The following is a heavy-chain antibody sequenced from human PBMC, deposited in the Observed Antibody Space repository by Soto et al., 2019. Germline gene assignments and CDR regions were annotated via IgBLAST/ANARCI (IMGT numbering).Heavy chain of an antibody. Sequence: EVQLLESGGDLVQPGGSLRLSCVASGFTFGSRAMSWVRQAPGEGLEWVSTITDTGGDTKYADSVRGRFTISRDNSKNTLYLQMNSLRAEDTAVYYCAKTEIAVAGTAFDYWGQGTLVTVSS. D-gene: IGHD6-19*01. V-gene: IGHV3-23*01. CDR3: AKTEIAVAGTAFDY. CDR2: ITDTGGDT. J-gene: IGHJ4*02. CDR1: GFTFGSRA.